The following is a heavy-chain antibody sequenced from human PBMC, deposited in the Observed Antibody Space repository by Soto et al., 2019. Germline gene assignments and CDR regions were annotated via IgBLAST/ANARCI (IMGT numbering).Heavy chain of an antibody. V-gene: IGHV3-48*01. D-gene: IGHD3-10*01. CDR1: GGSFSSFS. Sequence: EVQLVESGGGLVHPGGSLRLSCAASGGSFSSFSMNWVRQAPGKVLEWVSYISRSSSTIYHADSVKGRFTISRDNAKNSLYLQMNSLRAEDTAVYYCARGSVYHGSGDDNWGQGILVTVSS. CDR2: ISRSSSTI. CDR3: ARGSVYHGSGDDN. J-gene: IGHJ1*01.